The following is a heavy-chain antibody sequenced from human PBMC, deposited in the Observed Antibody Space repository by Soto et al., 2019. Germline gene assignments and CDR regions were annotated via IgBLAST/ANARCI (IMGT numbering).Heavy chain of an antibody. V-gene: IGHV1-46*01. CDR1: GYTFTSYY. CDR3: ARGPPVLRYFDWCIDY. D-gene: IGHD3-9*01. J-gene: IGHJ4*02. Sequence: ASVKVSCKASGYTFTSYYMHWVRQAPGQGLEWMGIINPSGGSASYAQKFQGRVTMTRDTSTSTVYMELSSLRSEDTAVYYCARGPPVLRYFDWCIDYWGQGTLVTVSS. CDR2: INPSGGSA.